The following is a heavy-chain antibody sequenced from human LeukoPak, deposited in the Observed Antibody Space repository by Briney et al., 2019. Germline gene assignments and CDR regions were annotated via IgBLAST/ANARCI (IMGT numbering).Heavy chain of an antibody. V-gene: IGHV1-2*02. CDR3: ARKAVAGNLFDY. CDR1: GYTFTVYY. D-gene: IGHD6-19*01. J-gene: IGHJ4*02. CDR2: INPNSGGT. Sequence: ASVKVSCTASGYTFTVYYMHWVRQAPGQGLEWMGWINPNSGGTNYAQKFQGRVTMTRDTSISTAYMELSRLRSDDTAVYYCARKAVAGNLFDYWGQGTLVTVSS.